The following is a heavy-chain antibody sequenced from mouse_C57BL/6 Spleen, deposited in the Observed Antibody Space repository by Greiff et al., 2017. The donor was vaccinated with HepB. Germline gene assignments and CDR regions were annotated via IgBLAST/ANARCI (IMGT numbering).Heavy chain of an antibody. D-gene: IGHD1-1*01. CDR3: ARSPYYYGSSVYAMDY. J-gene: IGHJ4*01. Sequence: EVQLVESVAELVRPGASVKLSCTASGFNIKNTYMHWVKQRPEQGLEWIGRIDPANGNTKYAPKFQGKATITADTSSNTAYLQLSSLTSEDTAIYYCARSPYYYGSSVYAMDYWGQGTSVTVSS. V-gene: IGHV14-3*01. CDR1: GFNIKNTY. CDR2: IDPANGNT.